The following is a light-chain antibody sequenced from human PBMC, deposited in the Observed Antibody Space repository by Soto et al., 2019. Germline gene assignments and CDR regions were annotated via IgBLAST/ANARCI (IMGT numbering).Light chain of an antibody. Sequence: QSVLTQPASVSGSPGQSITISCTGTSSDAGTYIFVSWYRQHPGKAPKLMIYDFNNRPSGVSNRFSGSKSGNTASLTISGLQAEDEADYYCVSYTTSASYVFGTGTKLTVL. J-gene: IGLJ1*01. CDR1: SSDAGTYIF. V-gene: IGLV2-14*01. CDR2: DFN. CDR3: VSYTTSASYV.